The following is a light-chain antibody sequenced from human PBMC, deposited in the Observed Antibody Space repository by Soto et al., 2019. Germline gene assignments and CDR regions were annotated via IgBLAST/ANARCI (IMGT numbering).Light chain of an antibody. V-gene: IGKV4-1*01. CDR2: WAS. J-gene: IGKJ1*01. Sequence: DCLMTQSPDSLAVSLGERATINCKSSQTLLYSSNSKSYLAWYQQKPGQSPKLLIHWASTRESGVPDRFSGSGSGTDFTPTIDSLQAEDVAVYYCQQYYNTPWTFGQGTKVDIK. CDR3: QQYYNTPWT. CDR1: QTLLYSSNSKSY.